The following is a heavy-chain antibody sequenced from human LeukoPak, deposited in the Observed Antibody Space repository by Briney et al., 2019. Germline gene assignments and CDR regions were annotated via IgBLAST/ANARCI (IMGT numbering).Heavy chain of an antibody. CDR1: GFTFDDYA. J-gene: IGHJ5*02. V-gene: IGHV3-9*01. CDR3: AKDSSSSSLRWFDP. Sequence: SLRLSCAASGFTFDDYAMHWVRQAPGKGLEWVSGISWNSGSIGYADSVKGRFTISRDNAKNSLHLQMNSLRAEATALYYCAKDSSSSSLRWFDPWGQGTLATVSS. D-gene: IGHD6-6*01. CDR2: ISWNSGSI.